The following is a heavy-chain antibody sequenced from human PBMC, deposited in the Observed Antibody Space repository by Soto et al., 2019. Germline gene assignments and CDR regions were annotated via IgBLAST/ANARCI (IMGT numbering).Heavy chain of an antibody. CDR1: GDSVSSNSAA. CDR2: TYYRSKWYN. Sequence: SQTLSLTCAISGDSVSSNSAAWNWIRQSPSRGLEWLGRTYYRSKWYNDYAVSVKSRITINPDTSKNQFSLQLNSVTPEDTAVYYCARASSSWYVPINYYGMDVWGQGTTVTVS. CDR3: ARASSSWYVPINYYGMDV. V-gene: IGHV6-1*01. D-gene: IGHD6-13*01. J-gene: IGHJ6*02.